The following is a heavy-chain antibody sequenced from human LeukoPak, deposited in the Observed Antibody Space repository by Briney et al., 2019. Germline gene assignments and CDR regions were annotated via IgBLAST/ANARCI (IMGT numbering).Heavy chain of an antibody. CDR3: VRGSPLHGDKYAMDY. D-gene: IGHD4-17*01. J-gene: IGHJ4*02. V-gene: IGHV1-2*02. CDR1: GYTFTGYY. Sequence: GASVKVSCKASGYTFTGYYMHWERQAPGQGLEWMGWINPNSGGTKYAQKFQGRVTMTSDTSHSTAYMELSRLTSDDTAAYYCVRGSPLHGDKYAMDYWGQETLVTVSS. CDR2: INPNSGGT.